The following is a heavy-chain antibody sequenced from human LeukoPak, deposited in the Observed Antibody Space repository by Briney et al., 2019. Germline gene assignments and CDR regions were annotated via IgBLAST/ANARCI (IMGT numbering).Heavy chain of an antibody. J-gene: IGHJ5*01. V-gene: IGHV3-74*01. Sequence: GGSLRLSCAASGFTFSNYWMHWVRQAPGKGLVWVSRIKGDGSHTIYADSVKGRSTISRDNAKNTLYLQMKSLRAEDTAVYYCVRDWDHFDFDSWGQGTLVTVSS. D-gene: IGHD3-9*01. CDR2: IKGDGSHT. CDR1: GFTFSNYW. CDR3: VRDWDHFDFDS.